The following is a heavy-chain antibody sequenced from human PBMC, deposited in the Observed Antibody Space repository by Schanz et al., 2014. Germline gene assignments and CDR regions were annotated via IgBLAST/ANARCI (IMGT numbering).Heavy chain of an antibody. V-gene: IGHV3-48*01. J-gene: IGHJ4*02. CDR2: VSRSTPDI. CDR1: GFSFSSYA. D-gene: IGHD1-1*01. CDR3: VRDRRNADLDY. Sequence: EVQLVESGGGLVKPGGSLRLSCAASGFSFSSYAMGWVRQARGKGLEWVSYVSRSTPDIYYADSVKGRFTMSRDNAKNSVFLQMNSLRAEDTAVYYCVRDRRNADLDYWGQGTLVTVSS.